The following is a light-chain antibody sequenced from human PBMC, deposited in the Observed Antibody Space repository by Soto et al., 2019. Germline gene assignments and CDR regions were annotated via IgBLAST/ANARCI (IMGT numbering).Light chain of an antibody. CDR3: SSYAGRNNFDV. J-gene: IGLJ1*01. V-gene: IGLV2-8*01. Sequence: QSALTHPPSATGSPGQSVTISCPGSTTDIGGYRFVFWYQQQPRKAPNVIVSEVAKRPSGIPGRFAASQFGNTTSLTDSGLQPKDDAQYYWSSYAGRNNFDVFGSETKVTVL. CDR1: TTDIGGYRF. CDR2: EVA.